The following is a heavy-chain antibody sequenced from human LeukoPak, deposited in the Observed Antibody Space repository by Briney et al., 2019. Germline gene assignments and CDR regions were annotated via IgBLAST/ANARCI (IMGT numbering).Heavy chain of an antibody. D-gene: IGHD3-16*02. J-gene: IGHJ4*02. V-gene: IGHV3-48*03. Sequence: PGGSLRLSCAASGFTFSSYEMNWVRQAPGKGLEWVSYISSSGSTIYYADSVKGRFTISRDNANNSLYLQMNNLSAEDTAVYYCARDSSDGGTSSYRQSDYWGQGTLVTVSS. CDR1: GFTFSSYE. CDR3: ARDSSDGGTSSYRQSDY. CDR2: ISSSGSTI.